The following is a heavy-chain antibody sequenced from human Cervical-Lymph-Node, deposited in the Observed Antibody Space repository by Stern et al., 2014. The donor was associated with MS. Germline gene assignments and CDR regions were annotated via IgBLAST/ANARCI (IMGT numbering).Heavy chain of an antibody. D-gene: IGHD5-12*01. CDR1: GYTFTSYY. CDR2: INPSGGST. CDR3: ARDRGDAVAHWYFDL. V-gene: IGHV1-46*01. J-gene: IGHJ2*01. Sequence: VQLVQSGAEVKKPGASVKVSCKASGYTFTSYYMHWVRQAPGQGLEWMGIINPSGGSTSYAQKFQGRVTMTRDTSTSTVYMELSSLRSEDTAVYYCARDRGDAVAHWYFDLWGRGTLVTVSS.